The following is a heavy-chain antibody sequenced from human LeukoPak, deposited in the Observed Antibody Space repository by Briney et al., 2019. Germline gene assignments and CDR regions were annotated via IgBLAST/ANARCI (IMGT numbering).Heavy chain of an antibody. CDR2: IFDGGNV. CDR3: ATGRSKTADF. Sequence: PSQTLSLTCSVSGNSINSGGNYRHWIRQAPGKGLEWIGYIFDGGNVDYNPSLSGRVTMSQDASKNQFSLNMTSVTAADTALYYCATGRSKTADFWGQGTLVTVSS. V-gene: IGHV4-31*03. J-gene: IGHJ4*02. CDR1: GNSINSGGNY. D-gene: IGHD1-26*01.